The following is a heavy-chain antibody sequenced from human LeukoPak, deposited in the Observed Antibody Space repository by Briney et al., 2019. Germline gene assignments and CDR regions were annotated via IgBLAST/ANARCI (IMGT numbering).Heavy chain of an antibody. D-gene: IGHD3-9*01. CDR1: GFTFSSYW. CDR2: INSDGSST. Sequence: GGSQRLSCAASGFTFSSYWMHWVRQAPGKGLVWVSRINSDGSSTSYADSVKGRFTISRDNAKNTLYLQMNSLRAEDTAVYYCARVTLNYDILTGYYSGDGMDVWGQGTTVTVSS. V-gene: IGHV3-74*01. J-gene: IGHJ6*02. CDR3: ARVTLNYDILTGYYSGDGMDV.